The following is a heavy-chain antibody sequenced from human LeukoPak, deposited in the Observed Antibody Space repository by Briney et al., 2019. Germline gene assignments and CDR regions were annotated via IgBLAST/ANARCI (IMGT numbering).Heavy chain of an antibody. CDR2: INWNGNNI. D-gene: IGHD3-22*01. Sequence: GGSLRLSCAASGFIFDDYDMSWVRQVPGKGLEWVSNINWNGNNIGYAGSVKGRFTISRDNAKNSVYLQMNSLRAEDTAFYYCARGLMGGYPRFDYWGQGTLATVSS. CDR3: ARGLMGGYPRFDY. CDR1: GFIFDDYD. V-gene: IGHV3-20*04. J-gene: IGHJ4*02.